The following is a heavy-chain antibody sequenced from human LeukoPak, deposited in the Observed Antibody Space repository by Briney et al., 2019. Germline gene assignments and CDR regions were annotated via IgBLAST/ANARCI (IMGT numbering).Heavy chain of an antibody. CDR3: AKENVWGGYEDY. J-gene: IGHJ4*02. V-gene: IGHV3-23*01. D-gene: IGHD3-16*01. CDR2: ISGSGGST. Sequence: GGSLRLSCVASGFIFSSYGMSWVRQAPGKGLEWVSAISGSGGSTYYADSVKGRFTISRDNSKNTLYLQMNSLRAEDTAVYYCAKENVWGGYEDYWGQGTLVTVSS. CDR1: GFIFSSYG.